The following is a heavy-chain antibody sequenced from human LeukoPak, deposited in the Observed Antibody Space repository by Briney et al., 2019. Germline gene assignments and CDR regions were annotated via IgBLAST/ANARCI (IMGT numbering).Heavy chain of an antibody. CDR1: GFTFSTYA. Sequence: GRSLRLSCAASGFTFSTYAMHWVRQAPGGGLEWVSYISRDSSTIYYADSVKGRFTISRDNAKDSLYLQMNTMRDEDGAVYYCARDSYSSTWPTYYYYYAIDVWGQGTTVTVS. V-gene: IGHV3-48*02. J-gene: IGHJ6*02. D-gene: IGHD6-13*01. CDR2: ISRDSSTI. CDR3: ARDSYSSTWPTYYYYYAIDV.